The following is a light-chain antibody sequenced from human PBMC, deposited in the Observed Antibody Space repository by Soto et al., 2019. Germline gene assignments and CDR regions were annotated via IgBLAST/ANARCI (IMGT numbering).Light chain of an antibody. V-gene: IGLV2-8*01. Sequence: QSALTQPPSAAGSPGQSVTISCTGTSSDVGAYNYVSWYQQHPGKAPKLMIYEVSKRPSGVPDRFSGSKSGTTASLTVSGLQAEDEADYDCTSYAGSNDRVAFGGGTKLTVL. CDR1: SSDVGAYNY. J-gene: IGLJ2*01. CDR2: EVS. CDR3: TSYAGSNDRVA.